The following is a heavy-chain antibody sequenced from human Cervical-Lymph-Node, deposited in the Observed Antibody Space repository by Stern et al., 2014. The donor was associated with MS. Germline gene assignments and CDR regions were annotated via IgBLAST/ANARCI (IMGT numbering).Heavy chain of an antibody. Sequence: VQLVESGPGVAKPSQTLSLTCTVSGDSISNDGYYWTWIRQHPGKGLEWIGYIYYTGSTYYHPSLKSRVTMSLDTSKNQFSLNLTSVTAADTAIYYCARDDRGSSWYRFDFWGQGTLVTVSS. CDR3: ARDDRGSSWYRFDF. V-gene: IGHV4-31*03. CDR2: IYYTGST. CDR1: GDSISNDGYY. J-gene: IGHJ4*02. D-gene: IGHD6-13*01.